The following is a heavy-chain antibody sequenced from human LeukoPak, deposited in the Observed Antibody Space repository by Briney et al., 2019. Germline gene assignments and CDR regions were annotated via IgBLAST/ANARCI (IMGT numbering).Heavy chain of an antibody. CDR2: INRNGGTT. CDR1: GFTFDDYG. J-gene: IGHJ4*02. D-gene: IGHD3-16*01. Sequence: GGSLRLSCAGSGFTFDDYGMSWVRQAPGKGLEWVSGINRNGGTTGYADSVKGRFTISRDNAKNSLYLQMNSLRAEDTALYHCARKGLGGELGGFDYWGQGTLVTVSS. CDR3: ARKGLGGELGGFDY. V-gene: IGHV3-20*01.